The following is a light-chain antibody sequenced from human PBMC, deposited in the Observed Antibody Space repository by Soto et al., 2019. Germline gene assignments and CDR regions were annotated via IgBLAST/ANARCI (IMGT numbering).Light chain of an antibody. CDR1: SSDVGGYNY. CDR2: DVT. J-gene: IGLJ1*01. Sequence: QSVLTQPRSVSGSPGQSVTISCTGTSSDVGGYNYVSWYQQNPGKAPKLMIHDVTKRPSGVPDRFSGSKSGNTASLTISGLHAEDEADYYCCSYAGNYTYVFGTGTKVTVL. CDR3: CSYAGNYTYV. V-gene: IGLV2-11*01.